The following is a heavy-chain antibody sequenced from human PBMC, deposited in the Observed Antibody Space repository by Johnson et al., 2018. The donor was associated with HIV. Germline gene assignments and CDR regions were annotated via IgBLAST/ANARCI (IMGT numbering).Heavy chain of an antibody. CDR3: ARSLPYSSSVGFDI. J-gene: IGHJ3*02. D-gene: IGHD6-6*01. CDR1: GFTVSSNY. V-gene: IGHV3-66*03. CDR2: TNSDGSST. Sequence: VQLVESGGGLIQPGGSLRLSCAASGFTVSSNYMSWVRQAPGKGLEWVSRTNSDGSSTNYADSVTGRFTISRDNSKTTLYLQMNSLRAEDTAVYYCARSLPYSSSVGFDIWGQGTMVTVSS.